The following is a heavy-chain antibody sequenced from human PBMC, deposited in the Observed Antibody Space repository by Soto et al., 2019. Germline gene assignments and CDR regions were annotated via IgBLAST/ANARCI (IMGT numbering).Heavy chain of an antibody. CDR3: AREKYY. J-gene: IGHJ4*02. Sequence: QVQLVESGGGVVQPGRSLRLSCAASGFTFSSYAMHWVRQAPGKGLEWVAVISYDGSNKYYADSVKGRFTISRDNSKNTLYLQMNSLRAEDTAVYYCAREKYYWGQGTLVTVSS. CDR2: ISYDGSNK. CDR1: GFTFSSYA. V-gene: IGHV3-30-3*01.